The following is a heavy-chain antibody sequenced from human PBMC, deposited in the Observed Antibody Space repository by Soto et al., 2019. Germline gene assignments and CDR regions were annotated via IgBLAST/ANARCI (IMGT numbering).Heavy chain of an antibody. D-gene: IGHD6-19*01. V-gene: IGHV1-46*01. CDR1: GYTFTSYY. Sequence: QVQLVQSGAEVKKPGASVKVSCKASGYTFTSYYMHWVRQAPGQGLEWMGIINPSGGSTSYAQKFQGRFTMTRDTSTSTVYMELSSLRSEDTAVYYCARVLIAVAGTSYGMDVWGQGTTVTVSS. CDR3: ARVLIAVAGTSYGMDV. J-gene: IGHJ6*02. CDR2: INPSGGST.